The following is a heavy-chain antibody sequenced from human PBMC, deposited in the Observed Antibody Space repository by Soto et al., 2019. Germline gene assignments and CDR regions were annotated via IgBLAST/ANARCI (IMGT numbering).Heavy chain of an antibody. V-gene: IGHV4-31*03. CDR1: GDSINNGASY. J-gene: IGHJ5*02. Sequence: SETLSLTCSVSGDSINNGASYWNWIRQHPDKRLEWIGYIYYSGSTFYAPSLKSRVTISVDTSKNQFSLKLSSVSAADTAVYYCARVPGPWGQGTLVTVSS. CDR3: ARVPGP. D-gene: IGHD2-2*01. CDR2: IYYSGST.